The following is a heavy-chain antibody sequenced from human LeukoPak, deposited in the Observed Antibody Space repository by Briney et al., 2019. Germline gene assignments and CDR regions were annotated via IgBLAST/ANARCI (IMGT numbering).Heavy chain of an antibody. J-gene: IGHJ3*01. D-gene: IGHD7-27*01. CDR1: GFTFSSYT. CDR2: ISSSSSYI. V-gene: IGHV3-21*01. Sequence: PGGSLRLSCAASGFTFSSYTMNWVRQAPGKGLEWVSSISSSSSYIYYADSLKGRFTISRDNAKNSLYLQMNSLRAEDTAVYYCARELGAFDVWGQGTMVTVSS. CDR3: ARELGAFDV.